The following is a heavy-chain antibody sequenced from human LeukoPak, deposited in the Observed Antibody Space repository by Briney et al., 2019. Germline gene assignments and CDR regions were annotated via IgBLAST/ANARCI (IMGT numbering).Heavy chain of an antibody. V-gene: IGHV1-8*01. CDR1: GYTFTSYD. CDR3: ARRAVRGVIITPPFYYYYYGMDV. J-gene: IGHJ6*02. CDR2: MNPNSGNT. Sequence: PPASVKVPCKASGYTFTSYDINWVRQATGQGLEWMGWMNPNSGNTGYAQKFQGRVTMTRNTSISTAYMELSSLRSEDTAVYYCARRAVRGVIITPPFYYYYYGMDVWGQGTTVTVSS. D-gene: IGHD3-10*01.